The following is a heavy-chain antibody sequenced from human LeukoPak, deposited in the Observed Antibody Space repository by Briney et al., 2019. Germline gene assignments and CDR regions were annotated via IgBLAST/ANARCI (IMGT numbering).Heavy chain of an antibody. Sequence: SETLSLTCTVSGASISSGAYYRSWVRQPAGKGLEWIGRIYTSGSTNYNPSLKSRVTISLDTSQNQLSFRLTSVTAADTAMYYCTREGYDNGDYWGQGALVTVSS. CDR1: GASISSGAYY. CDR3: TREGYDNGDY. CDR2: IYTSGST. V-gene: IGHV4-61*02. J-gene: IGHJ4*02. D-gene: IGHD3-16*01.